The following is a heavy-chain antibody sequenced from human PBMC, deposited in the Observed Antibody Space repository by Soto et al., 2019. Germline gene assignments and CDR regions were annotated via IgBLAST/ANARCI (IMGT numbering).Heavy chain of an antibody. D-gene: IGHD5-18*01. CDR2: INPSGGST. CDR3: ARQDIAMVRTGYYYYYLDV. J-gene: IGHJ6*03. V-gene: IGHV1-46*03. CDR1: GYTFTSYY. Sequence: ASVKVSCKASGYTFTSYYMHWVLQAPGQGLEWMGIINPSGGSTSYAQKFQGRVTMTRDTSTSTVYMELSSLRSEDTAVYYCARQDIAMVRTGYYYYYLDVWGKGTRVTVSS.